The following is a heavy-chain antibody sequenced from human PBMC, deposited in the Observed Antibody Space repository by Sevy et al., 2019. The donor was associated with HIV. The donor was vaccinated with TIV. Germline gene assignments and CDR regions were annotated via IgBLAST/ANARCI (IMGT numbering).Heavy chain of an antibody. V-gene: IGHV3-30-3*01. J-gene: IGHJ6*02. Sequence: GGSLRLSCAASGFTFSSYAMHWVRQAPGKGLEWVAVISYDGSNKYYADSVKGRFTISRDNSKNTLYLQMNSLRAEDTAVYYCARSGPRYDFWSDNVRMDVWGQGTTVTVSS. CDR3: ARSGPRYDFWSDNVRMDV. CDR1: GFTFSSYA. D-gene: IGHD3-3*01. CDR2: ISYDGSNK.